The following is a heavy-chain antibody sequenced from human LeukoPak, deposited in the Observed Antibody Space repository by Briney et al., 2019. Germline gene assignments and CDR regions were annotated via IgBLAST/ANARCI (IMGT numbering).Heavy chain of an antibody. CDR2: IIPILGIA. CDR1: GGTFSSYA. Sequence: SVKVSCKASGGTFSSYAISWVRQAPGQGLEWMGRIIPILGIANYAQKFQGRVTITADKSTSTAYMELSSLRSGDTAVYYCARDLKQLYYYGMDVWGQGTTVTVSS. CDR3: ARDLKQLYYYGMDV. J-gene: IGHJ6*02. D-gene: IGHD5-18*01. V-gene: IGHV1-69*04.